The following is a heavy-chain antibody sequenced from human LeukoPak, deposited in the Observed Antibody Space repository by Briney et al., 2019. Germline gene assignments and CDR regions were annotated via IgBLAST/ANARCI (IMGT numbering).Heavy chain of an antibody. V-gene: IGHV3-7*01. D-gene: IGHD4-11*01. Sequence: GGSLRLSCAASGFTFSSYWMSWVRQAPGKGLEWVANIKQDESEKYYVDSVKGRFTISRDNAKNSLYLQMNSLRAEDTAVYYCARGSSVTANNFDYWGQGTLVTVSS. CDR1: GFTFSSYW. CDR3: ARGSSVTANNFDY. J-gene: IGHJ4*02. CDR2: IKQDESEK.